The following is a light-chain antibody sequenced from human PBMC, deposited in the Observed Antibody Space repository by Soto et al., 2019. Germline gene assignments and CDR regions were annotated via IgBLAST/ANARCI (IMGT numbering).Light chain of an antibody. V-gene: IGKV3-20*01. Sequence: EIVLTQSPGTLSLSPGETATLSCRASQSVSSAYLAWYQQKPGQAPRLLIYDVSSRATGIPDRFSGSGSGTDFTLTVSRLEPEDFAVYYCQQYGSSPETFGQGTKVDIK. CDR3: QQYGSSPET. CDR1: QSVSSAY. CDR2: DVS. J-gene: IGKJ1*01.